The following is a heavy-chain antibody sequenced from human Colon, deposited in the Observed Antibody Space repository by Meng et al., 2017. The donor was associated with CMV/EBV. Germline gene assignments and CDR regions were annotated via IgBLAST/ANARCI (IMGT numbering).Heavy chain of an antibody. CDR2: IYYRGTT. Sequence: SETLSLTCSISDGPISSYYWSWIRQAPGQGLEWIGFIYYRGTTNYNRSLESRVTMSVDTAKNEFSLKLTSVTAADTAVYYCVGSYDFWSGYYNLFPFEIWGRGTMVTVS. CDR3: VGSYDFWSGYYNLFPFEI. CDR1: DGPISSYY. D-gene: IGHD3-3*01. J-gene: IGHJ3*02. V-gene: IGHV4-59*03.